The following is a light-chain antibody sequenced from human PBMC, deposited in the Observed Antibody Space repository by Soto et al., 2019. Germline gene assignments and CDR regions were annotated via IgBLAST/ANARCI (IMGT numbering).Light chain of an antibody. J-gene: IGLJ2*01. Sequence: QSVLTQSPSASASLGASVKLTCTLSSGLSSYAIAWHQQQPEKGPRYLMKLNSDGSHSKGDGIPDRFSGSSSGAERYLTISSIQSEDEADYYCQTWGTGIVVFGGGTTLTVL. CDR1: SGLSSYA. CDR2: LNSDGSH. CDR3: QTWGTGIVV. V-gene: IGLV4-69*01.